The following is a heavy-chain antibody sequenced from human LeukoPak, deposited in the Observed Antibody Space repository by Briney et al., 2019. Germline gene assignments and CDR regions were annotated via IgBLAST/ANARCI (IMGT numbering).Heavy chain of an antibody. Sequence: NPGGSLRLSCVASGFTFSSYSMNWVRQAPGKGLEGVSSISSSSSYIYYADSVKGRFTISRDNAKNSLYLQMNSLRAEDTAVYYCAGQVLTAAGIDSWGQGTLLTVSS. V-gene: IGHV3-21*01. CDR1: GFTFSSYS. CDR2: ISSSSSYI. CDR3: AGQVLTAAGIDS. J-gene: IGHJ4*02. D-gene: IGHD6-13*01.